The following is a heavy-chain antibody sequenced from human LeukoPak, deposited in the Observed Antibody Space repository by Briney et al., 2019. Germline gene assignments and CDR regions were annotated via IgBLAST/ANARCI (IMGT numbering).Heavy chain of an antibody. CDR3: ARDLFSDAHPRQSSFDP. CDR2: ISAYNGNT. D-gene: IGHD2-2*01. J-gene: IGHJ5*02. Sequence: ASVKVSCKASGYTFTSYGISWVRQAPGQGLEWMGWISAYNGNTNYAQKLQGRVTMTTDTSTSTAYMELRSLRSDDTAVYYCARDLFSDAHPRQSSFDPWGQGTLVTVSS. V-gene: IGHV1-18*01. CDR1: GYTFTSYG.